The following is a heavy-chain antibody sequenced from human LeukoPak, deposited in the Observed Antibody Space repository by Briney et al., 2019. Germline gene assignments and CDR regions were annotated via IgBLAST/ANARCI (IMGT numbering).Heavy chain of an antibody. Sequence: GGSLRLSCAASAFTLSSYAIHWVRQAPGKGLEWVAVISYDGSNKYYADSVKGRFTISRDNSKNTLYLQMNSLRAEDTAVYYCARVPRAMELWWPLDYWGQGTLVTVSS. CDR2: ISYDGSNK. CDR1: AFTLSSYA. D-gene: IGHD5-18*01. CDR3: ARVPRAMELWWPLDY. V-gene: IGHV3-30-3*01. J-gene: IGHJ4*02.